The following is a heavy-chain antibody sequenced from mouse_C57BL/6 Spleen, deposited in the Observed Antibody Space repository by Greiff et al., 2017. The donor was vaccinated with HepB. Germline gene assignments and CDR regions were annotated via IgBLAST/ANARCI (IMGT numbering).Heavy chain of an antibody. CDR2: IYPGSGST. D-gene: IGHD1-1*01. J-gene: IGHJ1*03. CDR3: ARGYYGSSFSYWYFDV. CDR1: GYTFTSYW. Sequence: QVQLQQSGAELVKPGASVKMSCKASGYTFTSYWITWVKQRPGQGLEWIGDIYPGSGSTNYNEKFKSKATLTVDTSSSTAYMQLSSLTSEDSAVYYCARGYYGSSFSYWYFDVWGTGTTVTVSS. V-gene: IGHV1-55*01.